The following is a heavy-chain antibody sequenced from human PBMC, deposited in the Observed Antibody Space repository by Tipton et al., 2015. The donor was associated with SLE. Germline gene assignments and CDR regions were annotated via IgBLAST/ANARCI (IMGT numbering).Heavy chain of an antibody. J-gene: IGHJ4*02. V-gene: IGHV4-38-2*01. CDR2: IYYSGST. CDR3: ARAGGRYSWKSGFGV. CDR1: DYSITSGFH. Sequence: GLVKPSETLSLTCGVSDYSITSGFHWGWIRQSPGKGLEWIGSIYYSGSTYYNPSLKSRVTISVDTSRNQFSLRLSSVTAADTAVYYWARAGGRYSWKSGFGVWGQGALVTVSS. D-gene: IGHD1-26*01.